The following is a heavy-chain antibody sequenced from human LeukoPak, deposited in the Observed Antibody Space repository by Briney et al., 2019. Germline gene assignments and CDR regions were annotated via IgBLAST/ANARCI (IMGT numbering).Heavy chain of an antibody. CDR1: GFTFSSYA. Sequence: QPGGSLRLSCAASGFTFSSYAMSWVRQAPGKGLEWVSAISGSGGSTYYADSVKGRFTISRDNSKNTLYLQMNRLRAEDTAVYYCARLAIVVVTATPGFDIWGQGTMVTVSS. CDR3: ARLAIVVVTATPGFDI. J-gene: IGHJ3*02. D-gene: IGHD2-21*02. CDR2: ISGSGGST. V-gene: IGHV3-23*01.